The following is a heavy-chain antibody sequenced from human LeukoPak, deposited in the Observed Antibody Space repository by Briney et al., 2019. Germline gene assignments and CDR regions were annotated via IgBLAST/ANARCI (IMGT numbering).Heavy chain of an antibody. D-gene: IGHD3-22*01. CDR3: ASRVTYYYDSSGYYPH. CDR2: IYYSGST. CDR1: GGSISGSY. V-gene: IGHV4-59*12. J-gene: IGHJ4*02. Sequence: PSETLSLTCTVSGGSISGSYWNWIRQPPGKGLEWIGYIYYSGSTNYNPSLKSRVTISVDTSKKEFSLKLSSVTAADTAVYYCASRVTYYYDSSGYYPHRGQGTLVTVSS.